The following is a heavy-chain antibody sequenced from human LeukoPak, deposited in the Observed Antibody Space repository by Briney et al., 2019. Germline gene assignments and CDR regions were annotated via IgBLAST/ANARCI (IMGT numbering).Heavy chain of an antibody. CDR3: SKDGGGGSKAYYYMGV. V-gene: IGHV3-30*02. Sequence: PGGSLRLSCAASGFTFSSYWMSWVRQAPGKGLEWVACIYPDGNNKDYADSVKGRFTISRDNSKNTLYLQMNSLRAEDTAVYYCSKDGGGGSKAYYYMGVWGKGTTVTISS. J-gene: IGHJ6*03. D-gene: IGHD2-15*01. CDR2: IYPDGNNK. CDR1: GFTFSSYW.